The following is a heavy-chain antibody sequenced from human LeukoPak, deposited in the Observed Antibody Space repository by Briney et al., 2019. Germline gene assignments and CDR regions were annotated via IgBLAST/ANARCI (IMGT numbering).Heavy chain of an antibody. J-gene: IGHJ4*02. CDR1: GYTFTSYY. D-gene: IGHD3-10*01. CDR3: ATELKNYYGSGSYKTHDY. V-gene: IGHV1-46*01. CDR2: INPSGGST. Sequence: ASVKVSCKASGYTFTSYYMHWVRQAPGEGLEWMGIINPSGGSTSYAQKFQGRVTMTRDTYTSTVYMELRRLRSEDTAVYYCATELKNYYGSGSYKTHDYWGQGTLVTVSS.